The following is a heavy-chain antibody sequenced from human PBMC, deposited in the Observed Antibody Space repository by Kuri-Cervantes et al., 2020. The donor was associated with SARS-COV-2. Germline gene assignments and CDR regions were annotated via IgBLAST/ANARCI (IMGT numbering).Heavy chain of an antibody. Sequence: GGSLRLSCAASGFTFSRYWMHWVRQAPGKGLVWVSRINSDGSSTTYADSVKGRFTISRDNAKNTLFLQMNSLRAEDTALYYCVRGEGHNFYYGMDVWGQRTTVTVSS. V-gene: IGHV3-74*01. CDR2: INSDGSST. CDR3: VRGEGHNFYYGMDV. J-gene: IGHJ6*02. CDR1: GFTFSRYW.